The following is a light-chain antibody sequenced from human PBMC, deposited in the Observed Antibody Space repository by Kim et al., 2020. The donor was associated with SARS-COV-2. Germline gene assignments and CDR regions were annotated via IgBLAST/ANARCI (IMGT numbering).Light chain of an antibody. CDR3: QQYGSSPYT. Sequence: LSPGERAPLPCRARQSVSSSYLAWYQHKPGQAPRLLLYGASSRATGIPDRFSGSGSGTDFTLTISRLEPEDLAVYYCQQYGSSPYTFGQGTKLEI. CDR2: GAS. V-gene: IGKV3-20*01. CDR1: QSVSSSY. J-gene: IGKJ2*01.